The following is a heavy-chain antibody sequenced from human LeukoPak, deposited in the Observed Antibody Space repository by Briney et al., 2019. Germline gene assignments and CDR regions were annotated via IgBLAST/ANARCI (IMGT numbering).Heavy chain of an antibody. CDR3: AKSNGYGLVDI. CDR2: IFYSGST. Sequence: SETLSLTGTVSGDSISNYYWGWVRQPPGKGLEWIGNIFYSGSTYYSPSLKSRVTISLDTSRNQFSLKLNSVTAADTAVYYCAKSNGYGLVDIWGQGTMVTVSS. D-gene: IGHD3-10*01. J-gene: IGHJ3*02. V-gene: IGHV4-39*07. CDR1: GDSISNYY.